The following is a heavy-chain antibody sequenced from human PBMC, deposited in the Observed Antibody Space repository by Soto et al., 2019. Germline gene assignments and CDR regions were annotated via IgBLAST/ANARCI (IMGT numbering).Heavy chain of an antibody. V-gene: IGHV1-18*01. CDR1: GGTFSSYA. D-gene: IGHD3-22*01. CDR2: ISAYNGNT. CDR3: ARGSNSYYYDSSGSHYFDY. Sequence: ASVKVSCKASGGTFSSYAISWVRQAPGQGLEWMGWISAYNGNTNYAQKLQGRATMTTDTSTSTAYMELRSLRSDDTAVYYCARGSNSYYYDSSGSHYFDYWGQGTLVTVSS. J-gene: IGHJ4*02.